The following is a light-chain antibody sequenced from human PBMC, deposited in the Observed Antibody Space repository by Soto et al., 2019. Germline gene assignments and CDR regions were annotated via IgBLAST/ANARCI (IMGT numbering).Light chain of an antibody. CDR1: QTIRKS. V-gene: IGKV1-39*01. CDR3: QQSYSTPWT. CDR2: GAS. Sequence: DIQMTQSPSSLSASIGDRVTITCRASQTIRKSLNWYQQKAETAPKLLIFGASSLQSGVPSRFSASGSGTEFTLTINRLQPEDFATYHCQQSYSTPWTFGQGTKVEI. J-gene: IGKJ1*01.